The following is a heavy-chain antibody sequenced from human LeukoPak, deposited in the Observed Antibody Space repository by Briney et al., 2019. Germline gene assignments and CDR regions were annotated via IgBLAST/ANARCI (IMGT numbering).Heavy chain of an antibody. V-gene: IGHV5-10-1*01. CDR3: ARRKGLGVLWLGEQDNYGMDV. CDR2: IDPSDSYT. J-gene: IGHJ6*02. Sequence: GESLKISCKGSGYSFTSYWISWVRQMPGKGLEWMGRIDPSDSYTNYSPSFQGHVTISADKSISTAYLQWSSLKASDTAMYYCARRKGLGVLWLGEQDNYGMDVWGQGTTVTVSS. D-gene: IGHD3-10*01. CDR1: GYSFTSYW.